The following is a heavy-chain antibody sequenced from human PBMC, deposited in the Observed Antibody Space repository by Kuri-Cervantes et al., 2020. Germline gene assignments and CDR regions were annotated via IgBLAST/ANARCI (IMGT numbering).Heavy chain of an antibody. CDR3: ARVGYSNYWFDP. CDR2: IYYSGST. Sequence: LRLSCTVSGGSISSGGYYWSWIRQHPGKGLEWIGYIYYSGSTYYNPSLKSLVTISVDTSKNQFSLKLNSVTAADTAVYYCARVGYSNYWFDPWGQGTLVTVSS. D-gene: IGHD4-11*01. V-gene: IGHV4-31*01. J-gene: IGHJ5*02. CDR1: GGSISSGGYY.